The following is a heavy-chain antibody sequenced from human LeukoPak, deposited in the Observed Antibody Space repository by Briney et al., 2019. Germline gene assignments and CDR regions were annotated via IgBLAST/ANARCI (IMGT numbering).Heavy chain of an antibody. V-gene: IGHV1-69*04. CDR2: IIPIFGIA. J-gene: IGHJ4*02. CDR1: GGTFSSYA. CDR3: ARSDSSGHSFDY. D-gene: IGHD3-22*01. Sequence: ASVKVSCKASGGTFSSYAISWVRQAPGQGLEWMGRIIPIFGIANYAQKFQGRVTITADKSTSTAYMELSSLRSEDTAVYYCARSDSSGHSFDYWGQGTLVTVSS.